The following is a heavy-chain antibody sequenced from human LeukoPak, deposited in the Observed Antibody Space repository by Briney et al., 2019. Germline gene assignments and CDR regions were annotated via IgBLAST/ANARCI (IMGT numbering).Heavy chain of an antibody. CDR3: AKDRIVGTDYLGYGMDV. V-gene: IGHV3-7*01. D-gene: IGHD1-26*01. CDR1: EFTFSNYW. Sequence: GGSLRLSCAASEFTFSNYWMSWVRQAPGKGLEWVANIKQDGSEKYYVDSVKGRFTISRDNAKDSLYLQMNSLRVEDTAVYYCAKDRIVGTDYLGYGMDVWGQGTTVTVSS. J-gene: IGHJ6*02. CDR2: IKQDGSEK.